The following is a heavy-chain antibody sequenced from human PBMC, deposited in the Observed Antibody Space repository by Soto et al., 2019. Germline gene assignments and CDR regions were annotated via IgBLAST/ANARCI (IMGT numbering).Heavy chain of an antibody. Sequence: PGGSLRLSCAASGFTFSSNAMSWVRQVPGKGLEWVSGITGSGGITHYADSVKGRFTISRDNSRNTLHLQMNYLRVEDTAVYFCARRSYLDYWGQGTRVTVSS. D-gene: IGHD3-10*01. CDR3: ARRSYLDY. V-gene: IGHV3-23*01. CDR2: ITGSGGIT. J-gene: IGHJ4*02. CDR1: GFTFSSNA.